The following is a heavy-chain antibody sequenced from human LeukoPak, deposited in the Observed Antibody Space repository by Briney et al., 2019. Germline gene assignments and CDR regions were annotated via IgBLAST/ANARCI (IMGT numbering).Heavy chain of an antibody. CDR1: GFTFSSYA. D-gene: IGHD2/OR15-2a*01. CDR3: ARTTQYCDSSACPYQNLDY. Sequence: GGSLRLSCAASGFTFSSYAMSWVRQAPGKGLEWVALINSAGGTSYADSVKGRFTISRDNSKNTLYLQLNSLRAEDTAVYHCARTTQYCDSSACPYQNLDYWGQGTLVTVSS. CDR2: INSAGGT. J-gene: IGHJ4*02. V-gene: IGHV3-66*01.